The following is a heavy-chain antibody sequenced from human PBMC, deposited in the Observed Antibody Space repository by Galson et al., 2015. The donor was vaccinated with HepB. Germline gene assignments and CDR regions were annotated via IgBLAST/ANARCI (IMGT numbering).Heavy chain of an antibody. CDR3: ARTLAGYCSGGSCYSALDY. CDR2: INPSGGST. CDR1: GYTFTSYY. Sequence: SVKVSCKASGYTFTSYYMHWVRQAPGQGLEWMGIINPSGGSTSYAQKFQGRVTMTRDTSTSTVYMELSSLRSEDTAVYYCARTLAGYCSGGSCYSALDYWGQGTLVTVSS. D-gene: IGHD2-15*01. J-gene: IGHJ4*02. V-gene: IGHV1-46*01.